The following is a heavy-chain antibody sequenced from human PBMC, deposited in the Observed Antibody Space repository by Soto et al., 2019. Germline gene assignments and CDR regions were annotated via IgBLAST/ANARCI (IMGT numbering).Heavy chain of an antibody. CDR3: ARGGGYYDSSGYRNWFDP. CDR2: INPNSGGT. V-gene: IGHV1-2*04. J-gene: IGHJ5*02. D-gene: IGHD3-22*01. CDR1: GYTFTGYY. Sequence: QVQLVQSGAEVKKPGASVKVSCKASGYTFTGYYMHWVRQAPGQGLEWMGWINPNSGGTNYAQKFQGWVTMTRDTSISRAYMELSRLRSDDTAVYYCARGGGYYDSSGYRNWFDPWGQGTLVTVSS.